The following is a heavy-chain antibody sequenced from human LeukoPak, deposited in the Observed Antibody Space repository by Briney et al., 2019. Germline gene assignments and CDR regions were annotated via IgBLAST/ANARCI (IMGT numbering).Heavy chain of an antibody. D-gene: IGHD1-1*01. J-gene: IGHJ3*02. V-gene: IGHV3-30*14. CDR2: ISYDGSNK. CDR3: ARWTNFHAFDI. CDR1: GFTFSSYA. Sequence: GGSLRLSCAASGFTFSSYAMHWVRQAPGKGLEWVAVISYDGSNKYYADSVKGRFTISRDDSKNTVYLQMNSLRAEDTAVYYCARWTNFHAFDIWGQGTLVTVSS.